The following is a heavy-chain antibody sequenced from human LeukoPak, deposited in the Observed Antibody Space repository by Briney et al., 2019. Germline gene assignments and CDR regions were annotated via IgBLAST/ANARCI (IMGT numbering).Heavy chain of an antibody. Sequence: SQTLSLTCAISGDSVSSNSAAWNWIRQSPSSGLEWLGRTYYRSKWYNDYAVSVKSRITINPDTSKNQLSLQLNSVTPEDTAVYYCARDRFYYYYGMDVWGQGTTVTVSS. CDR2: TYYRSKWYN. V-gene: IGHV6-1*01. CDR1: GDSVSSNSAA. CDR3: ARDRFYYYYGMDV. J-gene: IGHJ6*02.